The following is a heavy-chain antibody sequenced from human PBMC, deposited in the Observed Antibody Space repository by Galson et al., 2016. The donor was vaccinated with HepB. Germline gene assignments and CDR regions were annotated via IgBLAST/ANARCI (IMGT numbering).Heavy chain of an antibody. V-gene: IGHV4-59*01. CDR2: IHYSGNT. CDR3: ARESAGFDLWSNTDHYFDN. J-gene: IGHJ4*02. D-gene: IGHD3-3*01. Sequence: SETLSLTCNVSGGSFSSYYWTWIRQPPGKGLEWIGYIHYSGNTKYKPSLKSRVTISLDTSKKQFSLQLTSVTASDTAVYYCARESAGFDLWSNTDHYFDNWGQGTLVTVSS. CDR1: GGSFSSYY.